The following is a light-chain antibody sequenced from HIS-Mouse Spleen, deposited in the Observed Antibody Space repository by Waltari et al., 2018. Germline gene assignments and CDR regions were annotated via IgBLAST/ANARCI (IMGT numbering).Light chain of an antibody. CDR2: AAS. CDR1: QGISSY. V-gene: IGKV1-9*01. Sequence: DIQLTQSPSFLSASVGDRVPITCRASQGISSYLAWYQQKPGKAPNLLIYAASTLQSGVPSRFSGSGSGTEFTLTISSLQPEDFATYYCQQLNSYPPTFGQGTKVEIK. CDR3: QQLNSYPPT. J-gene: IGKJ1*01.